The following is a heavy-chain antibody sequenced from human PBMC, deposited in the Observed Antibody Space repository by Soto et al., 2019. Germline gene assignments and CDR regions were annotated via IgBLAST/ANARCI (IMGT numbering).Heavy chain of an antibody. J-gene: IGHJ5*02. CDR2: ISGGGGST. CDR3: AKAGGYDILTGYRNRFDP. D-gene: IGHD3-9*01. Sequence: EVQLLESGGGLVQPGGSLRLSCAASGFTFTSYAMSWVRQAPGKGLEWVSGISGGGGSTYYAASVKGRFTISRDNCKSTLYLQMSSLGAEDTAVYYCAKAGGYDILTGYRNRFDPWGQGTRVTVSS. V-gene: IGHV3-23*01. CDR1: GFTFTSYA.